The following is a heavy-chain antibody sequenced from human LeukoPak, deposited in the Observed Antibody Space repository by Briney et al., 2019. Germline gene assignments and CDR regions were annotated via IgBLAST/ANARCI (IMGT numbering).Heavy chain of an antibody. J-gene: IGHJ3*02. Sequence: SETLSLTCTVSGGSISSGDYYWSWIRQPPGKGLEWIGYIYYSGSTYYNPSLKSRVTISVDRSKNQFSLKLSSVTAADTAVYYCARAVTDPGAFDIWGQGTMVTVSS. D-gene: IGHD4-23*01. CDR1: GGSISSGDYY. V-gene: IGHV4-30-4*01. CDR2: IYYSGST. CDR3: ARAVTDPGAFDI.